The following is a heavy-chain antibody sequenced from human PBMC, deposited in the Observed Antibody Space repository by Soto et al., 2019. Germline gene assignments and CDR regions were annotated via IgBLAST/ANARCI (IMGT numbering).Heavy chain of an antibody. J-gene: IGHJ6*02. CDR2: IIPIFGTA. Sequence: QVQLVQSGAEVKKPGSSVKVSCKASGGTFSSYAISWVRQAPGQGLEWMGGIIPIFGTANYAQKFQGRVTITADKSTSTAFMELSTLRTDNTAVYYCARAGDIIAARRYYYGMDVWVQGTTVTVSS. D-gene: IGHD6-6*01. V-gene: IGHV1-69*06. CDR3: ARAGDIIAARRYYYGMDV. CDR1: GGTFSSYA.